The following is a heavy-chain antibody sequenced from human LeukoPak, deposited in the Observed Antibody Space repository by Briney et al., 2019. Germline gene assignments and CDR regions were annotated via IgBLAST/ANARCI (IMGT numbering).Heavy chain of an antibody. D-gene: IGHD2-2*01. CDR2: ITNTGDT. CDR3: ARAPYIRSWYQLSRGEDY. V-gene: IGHV4-34*01. CDR1: GGSFNGYF. Sequence: PSETLSLTCAVSGGSFNGYFWTWIRQPPGKGLEWIGEITNTGDTKYNPSLTNRVTISVDTSKRQFSLRLTSVTAADTAIYYCARAPYIRSWYQLSRGEDYWGQGTLVTVST. J-gene: IGHJ4*02.